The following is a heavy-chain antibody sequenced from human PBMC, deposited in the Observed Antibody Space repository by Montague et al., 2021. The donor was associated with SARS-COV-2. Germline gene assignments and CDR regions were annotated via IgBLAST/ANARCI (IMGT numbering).Heavy chain of an antibody. J-gene: IGHJ4*01. CDR2: IYYSGST. Sequence: SETLSLTCTVSGGSISSYYWSWIRQPPGTGLEWIGYIYYSGSTNYNSSLKSRVPISVDTSKSQFSLKVRSVTAADTAVYYCARGDYYDSTGYYDYWGQGTLVTVSS. D-gene: IGHD3-22*01. V-gene: IGHV4-59*01. CDR1: GGSISSYY. CDR3: ARGDYYDSTGYYDY.